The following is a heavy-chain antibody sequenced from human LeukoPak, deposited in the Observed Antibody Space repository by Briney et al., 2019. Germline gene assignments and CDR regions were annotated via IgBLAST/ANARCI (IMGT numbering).Heavy chain of an antibody. V-gene: IGHV3-23*01. J-gene: IGHJ6*03. CDR2: INGSGGST. CDR1: GFTFSSYA. CDR3: AKSYSYYHMDD. Sequence: PGGSLRLSCAASGFTFSSYAMSWVRQAPGKGLEWVSDINGSGGSTYYADSVKGRFTISRDNSKNTLYLQMNSLRGDDTAVYYCAKSYSYYHMDDWGKGTSVTVSS.